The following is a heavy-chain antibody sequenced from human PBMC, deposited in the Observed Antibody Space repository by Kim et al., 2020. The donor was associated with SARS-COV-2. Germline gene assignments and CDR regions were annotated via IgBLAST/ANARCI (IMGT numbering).Heavy chain of an antibody. CDR2: IFHNGDT. J-gene: IGHJ6*02. V-gene: IGHV4-4*02. D-gene: IGHD6-19*01. Sequence: SETLSLTCAVSGGSITSINRWNWVRQPPGKGLEWIGEIFHNGDTNYNPSLKSRATMSVDKSNNEFSLRLDSVTAADTAVYFCARAFSVAVAGTYYYVMDVWGPGTPVTVSS. CDR1: GGSITSINR. CDR3: ARAFSVAVAGTYYYVMDV.